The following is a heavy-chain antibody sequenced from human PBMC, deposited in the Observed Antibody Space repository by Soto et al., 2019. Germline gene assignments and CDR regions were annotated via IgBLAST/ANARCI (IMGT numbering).Heavy chain of an antibody. V-gene: IGHV4-31*03. CDR1: GGSISSGGYY. Sequence: TLSLTCTVSGGSISSGGYYWSWIRQHPGKGLEWIGYIYYSGSTYYNPSLKSRVTISVDTSKNQFSLKLSSVTAADTAVYYCARGSMTTVPLLGIYFDYWGQGTLVTVSS. D-gene: IGHD4-17*01. CDR2: IYYSGST. CDR3: ARGSMTTVPLLGIYFDY. J-gene: IGHJ4*02.